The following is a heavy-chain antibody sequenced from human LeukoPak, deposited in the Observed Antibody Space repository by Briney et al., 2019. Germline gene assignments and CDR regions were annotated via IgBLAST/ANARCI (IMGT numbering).Heavy chain of an antibody. J-gene: IGHJ6*03. V-gene: IGHV3-48*01. CDR3: ATDLLRPAKLERRPYYMDV. CDR2: ISSSSSTI. Sequence: GGSLRLSCAASGFTFSSYSMNWVRQAPGKGLEWVSYISSSSSTIYYADSVKGRFTISRDNAKNSLYLQMNSLRAEDTAVYYCATDLLRPAKLERRPYYMDVWGKGTTVTVSS. CDR1: GFTFSSYS. D-gene: IGHD1-1*01.